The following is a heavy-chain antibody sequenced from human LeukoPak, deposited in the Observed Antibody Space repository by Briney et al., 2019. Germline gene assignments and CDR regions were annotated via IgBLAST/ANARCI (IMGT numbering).Heavy chain of an antibody. J-gene: IGHJ4*02. D-gene: IGHD2-2*03. CDR3: AMDNPVLEY. CDR2: ISKDESNK. Sequence: PGGSLRLSCAASGFSFSTFGMHWVRQTPGKGLEWVSHISKDESNKYYADSVKGRFTISRDTSKNTLFLQMNSLRVEDTAVYYCAMDNPVLEYWGQGTLVTVSS. CDR1: GFSFSTFG. V-gene: IGHV3-30*03.